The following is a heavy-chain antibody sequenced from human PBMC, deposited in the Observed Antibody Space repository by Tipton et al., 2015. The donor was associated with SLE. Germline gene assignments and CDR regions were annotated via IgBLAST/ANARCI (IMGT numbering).Heavy chain of an antibody. J-gene: IGHJ4*02. V-gene: IGHV4-59*01. Sequence: TLSLTCTVSGGSTSSYYWSWIRQPPGKGLEWIGYIYYSGSTNYNPSLKSRVTISVDTSKNQFSLKLSSVTAADTAVYYCARGGGYCSSSSCYPFDYWGQGTLVTVSS. D-gene: IGHD2-2*01. CDR3: ARGGGYCSSSSCYPFDY. CDR2: IYYSGST. CDR1: GGSTSSYY.